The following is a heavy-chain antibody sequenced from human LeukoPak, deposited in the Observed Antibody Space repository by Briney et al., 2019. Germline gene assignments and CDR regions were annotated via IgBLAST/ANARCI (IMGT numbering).Heavy chain of an antibody. CDR2: ITGSGANT. J-gene: IGHJ4*02. CDR1: GFPFSTYY. CDR3: YYYDSSGFYPQTKIDY. V-gene: IGHV3-23*01. Sequence: GGPLTLFCAGSGFPFSTYYMIWVRQAPGKGLEWVSGITGSGANTYYADSVKGRFTISRDNSKNTLYLRMNSLRAEDTDVYYCYYYDSSGFYPQTKIDYWGQGTLVTVSS. D-gene: IGHD3-22*01.